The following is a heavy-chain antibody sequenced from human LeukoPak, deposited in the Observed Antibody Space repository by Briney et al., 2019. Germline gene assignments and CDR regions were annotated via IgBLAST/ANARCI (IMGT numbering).Heavy chain of an antibody. D-gene: IGHD3-10*01. CDR2: IYHSGST. J-gene: IGHJ6*03. CDR1: GGSISSSNW. CDR3: ARVEEGYGSGRRENYYYYYMDV. V-gene: IGHV4-4*02. Sequence: SETLSLTCAASGGSISSSNWWSWVRQPPGKGLEWIGEIYHSGSTNYNPSLKSRVTISVDTSKNQFSLKLTSVTAADTAVYYCARVEEGYGSGRRENYYYYYMDVWGKGTTVTISS.